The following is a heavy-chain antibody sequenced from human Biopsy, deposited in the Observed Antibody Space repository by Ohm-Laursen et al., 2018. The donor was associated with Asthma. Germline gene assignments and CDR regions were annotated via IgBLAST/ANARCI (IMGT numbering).Heavy chain of an antibody. V-gene: IGHV3-11*01. J-gene: IGHJ6*02. CDR1: GFTFRDYY. CDR3: ARVFESSEWGPFYHFGLDV. Sequence: SLRLSCAASGFTFRDYYMTWIRQAPGKGLEWVAYISSRGSNIFYAESVKGRLTISRDNAQKSLFLQMGSLRAEDTAIYYRARVFESSEWGPFYHFGLDVWGQGTTVAVSS. CDR2: ISSRGSNI. D-gene: IGHD6-25*01.